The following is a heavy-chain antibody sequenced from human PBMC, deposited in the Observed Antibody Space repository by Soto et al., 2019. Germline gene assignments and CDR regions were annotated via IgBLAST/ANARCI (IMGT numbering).Heavy chain of an antibody. V-gene: IGHV3-15*07. CDR3: TTDSHFTMILVRFDF. CDR2: IKSKIDGGTT. CDR1: GFTFSDAW. Sequence: PGGSLRLSCAASGFTFSDAWINWVRQAPGKGLEWVGRIKSKIDGGTTDFAAPVKGRFAISRDDSKNMVFLQMNSLKTEDTAVYYCTTDSHFTMILVRFDFWGHGTLVTVSS. D-gene: IGHD3-22*01. J-gene: IGHJ4*01.